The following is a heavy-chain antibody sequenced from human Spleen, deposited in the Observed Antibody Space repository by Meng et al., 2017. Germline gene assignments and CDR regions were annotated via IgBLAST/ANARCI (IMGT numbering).Heavy chain of an antibody. CDR1: GGSLSGYH. V-gene: IGHV4-34*01. J-gene: IGHJ6*02. D-gene: IGHD6-19*01. CDR2: INHTGST. CDR3: ARASSGWYYYYYGMDV. Sequence: VPQQQGGAGLFKASEVPSLTSVFSGGSLSGYHVSWTRQPPGKGLEWIGAINHTGSTNYTPSLKSRVTISVDTSNNQFSLKLSSVTAADTAVYYCARASSGWYYYYYGMDVWGQGTTVTVSS.